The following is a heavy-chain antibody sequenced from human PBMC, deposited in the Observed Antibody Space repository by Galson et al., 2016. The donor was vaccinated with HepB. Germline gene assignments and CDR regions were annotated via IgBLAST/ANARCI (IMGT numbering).Heavy chain of an antibody. CDR3: VRDRRRYQLPANKLDL. J-gene: IGHJ4*02. CDR2: ISYDGNNK. V-gene: IGHV3-30-3*01. D-gene: IGHD2-2*01. Sequence: SLRLSCAASGFTFSSYAMHWVRQAPGKGLEWVTVISYDGNNKYSADSVEGRFTISRDNSKNTLYLQMNRLRVEDTAVYYCVRDRRRYQLPANKLDLWGQGTLVTVSS. CDR1: GFTFSSYA.